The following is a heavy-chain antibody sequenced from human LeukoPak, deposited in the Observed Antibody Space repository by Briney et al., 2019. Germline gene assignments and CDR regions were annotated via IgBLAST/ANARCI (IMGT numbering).Heavy chain of an antibody. J-gene: IGHJ4*02. Sequence: SETMSPTCAVYGGSFSGYYWSWIRQPPGKGLEWIGEINHSGSTNYNPSLKSRVTISVDTSKNQFSLKLSSVTAADTAVYYCARGPEAGYSYGEFGYWGQGTLVTVSS. D-gene: IGHD5-18*01. V-gene: IGHV4-34*01. CDR2: INHSGST. CDR3: ARGPEAGYSYGEFGY. CDR1: GGSFSGYY.